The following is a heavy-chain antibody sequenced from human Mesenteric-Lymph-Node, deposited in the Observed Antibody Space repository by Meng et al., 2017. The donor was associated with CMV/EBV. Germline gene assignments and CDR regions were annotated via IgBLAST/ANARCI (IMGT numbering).Heavy chain of an antibody. J-gene: IGHJ4*02. Sequence: SETLSLTCTVSGGSISSYYWSWIRQPPGKGLEWIGYIYYSGSTNYNPSLKSRVTISVDTSKNQFSLKLSSVTAADTAVYYCARGGDYYDSSGYYYFDYWGQGTLVPSPQ. V-gene: IGHV4-59*01. CDR2: IYYSGST. CDR3: ARGGDYYDSSGYYYFDY. CDR1: GGSISSYY. D-gene: IGHD3-22*01.